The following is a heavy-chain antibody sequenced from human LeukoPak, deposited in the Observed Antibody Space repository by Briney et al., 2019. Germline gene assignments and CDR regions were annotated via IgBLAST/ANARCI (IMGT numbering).Heavy chain of an antibody. Sequence: ASVKVSCKTSGYTFIDYDINWVRQATGQGLEWMGWMNPNSGNTGYAQKFQGRVTMTSDTSMRTAYMELSSLRSEDTAVYYCTRGMIRGVQGPWGQGTLVTVSS. CDR3: TRGMIRGVQGP. CDR1: GYTFIDYD. CDR2: MNPNSGNT. J-gene: IGHJ5*02. D-gene: IGHD3-10*01. V-gene: IGHV1-8*01.